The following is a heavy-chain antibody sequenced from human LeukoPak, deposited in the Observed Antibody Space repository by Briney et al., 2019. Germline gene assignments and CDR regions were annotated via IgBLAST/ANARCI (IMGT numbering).Heavy chain of an antibody. CDR2: IIPILGIA. CDR1: GGTFSSYA. CDR3: AITTDIVVVPAAMSPPYYYGMDV. V-gene: IGHV1-69*04. D-gene: IGHD2-2*01. J-gene: IGHJ6*02. Sequence: SVKVSCKASGGTFSSYALSWVRQAPGQGLEWMGRIIPILGIANYAQKFQGRVTITADKSTSTAYMELSSLRAEDTAVYYCAITTDIVVVPAAMSPPYYYGMDVWGQGTTVTVSS.